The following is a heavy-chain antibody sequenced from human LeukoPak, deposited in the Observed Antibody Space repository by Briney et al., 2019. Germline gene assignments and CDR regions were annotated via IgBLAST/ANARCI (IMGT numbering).Heavy chain of an antibody. CDR2: IYYSGST. J-gene: IGHJ2*01. V-gene: IGHV4-59*01. CDR1: GGSISGYY. D-gene: IGHD4-23*01. Sequence: PSETLSLTCTVSGGSISGYYYNWIRQPPGKGLEWIGYIYYSGSTNYNPSLKSRVTISLDTSKNQFSLKLSSVTIADTAVYYCARSVVTPYWYFDLWGRGTLVTVSS. CDR3: ARSVVTPYWYFDL.